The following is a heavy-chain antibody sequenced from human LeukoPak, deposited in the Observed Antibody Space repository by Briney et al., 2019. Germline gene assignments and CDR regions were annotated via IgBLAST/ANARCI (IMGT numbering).Heavy chain of an antibody. CDR3: ARGGSGSYYLGLNNWFDP. D-gene: IGHD3-10*01. CDR1: GGSISSYY. V-gene: IGHV4-59*01. Sequence: PSETLSLTCTVSGGSISSYYWSWIRQPPGKGLEWIGYIYYSGSTNYNPSLKSRVTISVDTSKNQFSLKLSSVTAADTAVYYCARGGSGSYYLGLNNWFDPWGQGTLVTVSS. J-gene: IGHJ5*02. CDR2: IYYSGST.